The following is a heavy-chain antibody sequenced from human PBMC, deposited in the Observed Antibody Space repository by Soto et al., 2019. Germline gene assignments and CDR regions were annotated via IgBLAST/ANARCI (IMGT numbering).Heavy chain of an antibody. CDR1: GFTVSNNH. CDR3: ARDPPGIAASGGGG. J-gene: IGHJ4*02. CDR2: IYSGGST. D-gene: IGHD6-13*01. Sequence: VQLVESGGGLIQPGGSLRLSCAASGFTVSNNHMRWVRQAPGKGLEWVSLIYSGGSTHYADSVKGRFTISRDNSKNTLYLQMNSLRVEDTAVYYCARDPPGIAASGGGGWGQGTLVTVSS. V-gene: IGHV3-53*01.